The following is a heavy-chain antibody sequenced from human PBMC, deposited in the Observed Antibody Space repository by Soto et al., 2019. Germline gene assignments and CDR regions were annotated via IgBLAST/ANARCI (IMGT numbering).Heavy chain of an antibody. D-gene: IGHD6-13*01. CDR1: GFTFSSYS. V-gene: IGHV3-21*01. CDR3: ARGPLSIAAAGTGWFDP. J-gene: IGHJ5*02. CDR2: ISSSSSYI. Sequence: PGGSLRLSCAASGFTFSSYSMNWVRQAPGKGLEWVSSISSSSSYIYYADSVKGRFTISRDNAKNSLYLQMNSLRAEDTAVYYCARGPLSIAAAGTGWFDPWGQGTLVTVSS.